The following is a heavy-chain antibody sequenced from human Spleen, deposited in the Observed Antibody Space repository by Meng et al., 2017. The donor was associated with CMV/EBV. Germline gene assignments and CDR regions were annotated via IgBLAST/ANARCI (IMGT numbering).Heavy chain of an antibody. CDR1: GDSISNTNW. CDR2: IHHSGST. CDR3: ARDRRDIVGDYGMDV. Sequence: SETLSLTCAVSGDSISNTNWWSWVRQSPGKGLEWIGEIHHSGSTNYNPSLKSRVTISVDTSKNQFSLKLSSVTAADTAVYYCARDRRDIVGDYGMDVWGQGTTVTVSS. J-gene: IGHJ6*02. D-gene: IGHD2-15*01. V-gene: IGHV4-4*02.